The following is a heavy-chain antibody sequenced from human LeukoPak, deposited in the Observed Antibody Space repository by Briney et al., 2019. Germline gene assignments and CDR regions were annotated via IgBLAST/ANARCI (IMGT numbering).Heavy chain of an antibody. CDR1: GYSFTSYW. Sequence: GESLKISCKGSGYSFTSYWIGWVRQMPGKGLEWMGIIYPGDSDTRYSPSFQGQVTISADKSISTAYLQWSSLKASDTAMYYCARHGXAVAGTYYGMDVWGQGTTVTVSS. J-gene: IGHJ6*02. D-gene: IGHD6-19*01. V-gene: IGHV5-51*01. CDR3: ARHGXAVAGTYYGMDV. CDR2: IYPGDSDT.